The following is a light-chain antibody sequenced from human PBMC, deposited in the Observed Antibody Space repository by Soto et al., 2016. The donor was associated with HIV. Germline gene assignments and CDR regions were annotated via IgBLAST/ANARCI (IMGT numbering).Light chain of an antibody. CDR1: QSISNY. J-gene: IGKJ1*01. Sequence: DIQMTQSPSSLSASVGDRVTITCRASQSISNYLNWYQQKPGKAPKLLMFATSSLQSGVPSKFSGSGSGTEFTLTISSLQPEDFATYYCQQSYSTPWTFGQGTKVEIK. CDR3: QQSYSTPWT. V-gene: IGKV1-39*01. CDR2: ATS.